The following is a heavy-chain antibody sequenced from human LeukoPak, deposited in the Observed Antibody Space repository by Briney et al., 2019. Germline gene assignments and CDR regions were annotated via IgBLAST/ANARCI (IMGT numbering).Heavy chain of an antibody. J-gene: IGHJ4*02. CDR3: ARGSYYYDSSGRYSGYYFDN. CDR2: IYYSGST. V-gene: IGHV4-59*01. Sequence: SETLSLTCIVSGGSISSYYWSWIRQSPGKGLEWIGFIYYSGSTNYNPSLKSRVTISVDTSKNQFSLKLSSVTAADTAVYYCARGSYYYDSSGRYSGYYFDNWGQGALVTVSS. CDR1: GGSISSYY. D-gene: IGHD3-22*01.